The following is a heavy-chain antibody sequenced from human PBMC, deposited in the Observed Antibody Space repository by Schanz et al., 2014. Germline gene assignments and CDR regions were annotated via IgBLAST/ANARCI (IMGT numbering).Heavy chain of an antibody. CDR3: ARVLYFGPGIAYYGVDV. CDR1: GRTFIVYH. J-gene: IGHJ6*02. Sequence: QVHLVQSGSEVKKPGASVKVSCKASGRTFIVYHVLHWVRQAPGYGLEWVGRMNPKNGATIYAQKFQGRVSMTRDMFTSTAYMEVRSLRHDDTALYYCARVLYFGPGIAYYGVDVWGQGTAVSVS. D-gene: IGHD3-10*01. CDR2: MNPKNGAT. V-gene: IGHV1-2*06.